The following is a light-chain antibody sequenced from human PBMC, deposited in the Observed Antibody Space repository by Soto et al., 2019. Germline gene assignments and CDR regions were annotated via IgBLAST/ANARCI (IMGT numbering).Light chain of an antibody. CDR3: SSYTSSSTLV. CDR1: SSDIGVYNY. CDR2: EVS. Sequence: QSALTQPASVSGSPGQSITISCTGTSSDIGVYNYVSWYQQPPGKAPKLIIYEVSNRPSGLSNRFSGSKSGNTASLTISGLQAEDEADYYCSSYTSSSTLVFGGGTKLTVL. J-gene: IGLJ2*01. V-gene: IGLV2-14*01.